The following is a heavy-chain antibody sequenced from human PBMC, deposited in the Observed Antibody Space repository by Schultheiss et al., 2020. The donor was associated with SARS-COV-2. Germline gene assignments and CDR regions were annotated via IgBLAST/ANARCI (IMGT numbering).Heavy chain of an antibody. V-gene: IGHV1-2*02. CDR2: INPNSGGT. Sequence: ASVKVSCKASGYTFTGYYMHWVRQAPGQGLEWMGWINPNSGGTNYAQKFQGRITITRDTSASTVYLELNSLRSEDTAIYYCARDSGGWYWFDPWGQGTLVTVSS. D-gene: IGHD6-19*01. CDR3: ARDSGGWYWFDP. CDR1: GYTFTGYY. J-gene: IGHJ5*02.